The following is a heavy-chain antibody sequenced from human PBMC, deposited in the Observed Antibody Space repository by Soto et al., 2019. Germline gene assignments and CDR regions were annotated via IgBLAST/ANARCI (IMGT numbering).Heavy chain of an antibody. J-gene: IGHJ4*02. D-gene: IGHD6-13*01. CDR1: GVSSSSHDW. V-gene: IGHV4-4*02. CDR3: ATRDSSRFY. Sequence: QVQLQESGPGLVKPSGTLSLTCSVSGVSSSSHDWWTWVRQPPGKGLDWIGESHQSGNTNYNSSRESRVTIAVDKSKNQFSLKLTSVTVADTAVYYCATRDSSRFYWGQGTLVTVSS. CDR2: SHQSGNT.